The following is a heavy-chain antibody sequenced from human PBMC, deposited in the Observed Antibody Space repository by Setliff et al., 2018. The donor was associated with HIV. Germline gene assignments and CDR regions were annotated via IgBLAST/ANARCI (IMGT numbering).Heavy chain of an antibody. CDR1: GYTFTSYG. D-gene: IGHD3-16*02. CDR3: ARHLRVYDYVWGSYRQNWFDP. V-gene: IGHV1-18*01. Sequence: ASVKVSCKASGYTFTSYGISWVRQAPGQGLEWMGWISAYNGNTNYAQKLQGRVTMTTDTSTSTAYMELRSLRSDDTAVYYCARHLRVYDYVWGSYRQNWFDPWGQGTLVTVSS. CDR2: ISAYNGNT. J-gene: IGHJ5*02.